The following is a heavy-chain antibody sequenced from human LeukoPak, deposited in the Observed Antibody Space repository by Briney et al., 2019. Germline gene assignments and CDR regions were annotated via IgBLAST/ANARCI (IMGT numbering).Heavy chain of an antibody. CDR2: IYSDTRT. Sequence: GGSLRLSCTASGFTVSSSYMSWVRQAPGKGLEWVSVIYSDTRTYYADSVKGRFTISSDNSKNTLYLQMNSLRAEDTAVYYCARVAVEMASWFDPWGQGTLVTVSS. J-gene: IGHJ5*02. CDR3: ARVAVEMASWFDP. V-gene: IGHV3-53*01. CDR1: GFTVSSSY. D-gene: IGHD5-24*01.